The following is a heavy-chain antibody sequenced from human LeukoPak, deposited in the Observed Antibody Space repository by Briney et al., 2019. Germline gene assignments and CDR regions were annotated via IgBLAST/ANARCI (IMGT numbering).Heavy chain of an antibody. CDR2: IYYSGST. J-gene: IGHJ4*02. Sequence: SETLSLTCTVSGGSISSSSYYWGWIRQPPGKGLEWIGSIYYSGSTYYNPSLKSRVTISVDTSKNQFSLKLSSVTAADTAVYYCARQKGYNSGWYYFDYWSQGTLVTVSS. CDR1: GGSISSSSYY. D-gene: IGHD6-19*01. V-gene: IGHV4-39*01. CDR3: ARQKGYNSGWYYFDY.